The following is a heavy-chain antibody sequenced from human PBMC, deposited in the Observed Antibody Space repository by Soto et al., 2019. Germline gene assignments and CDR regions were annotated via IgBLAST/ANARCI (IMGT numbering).Heavy chain of an antibody. J-gene: IGHJ5*01. CDR2: INPAIGVG. D-gene: IGHD3-22*01. Sequence: QVQLGQSGAAVKKPGSSVKVSCKPSGNTLNTDTITWLRQAPGQGLEWRGRINPAIGVGTYAQKFQDRVTITADKSTTTVYMEATSLTSDYTATYYCAIGRTGCHCYYWAWGQGTQVTVS. CDR1: GNTLNTDT. CDR3: AIGRTGCHCYYWA. V-gene: IGHV1-69*02.